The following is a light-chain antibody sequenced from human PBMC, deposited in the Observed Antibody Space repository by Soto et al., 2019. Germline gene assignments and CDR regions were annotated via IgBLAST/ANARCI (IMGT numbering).Light chain of an antibody. CDR2: ADA. J-gene: IGKJ4*01. CDR3: RPDHNYPLT. Sequence: AIQMAQSPSSLSASVGDRVTITCLASQGIGNDVGWFQQKPGKAPKLLIYADATLQSGVPSRFSGSRSGTDFTLTISSLQHEYFATYYCRPDHNYPLTFGGGTKVEIK. CDR1: QGIGND. V-gene: IGKV1-6*02.